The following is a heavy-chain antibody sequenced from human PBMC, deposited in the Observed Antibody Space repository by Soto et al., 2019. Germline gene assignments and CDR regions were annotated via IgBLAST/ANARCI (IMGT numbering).Heavy chain of an antibody. Sequence: QVQLVESGGGVVQPWRSLRLSCAAYGFTFSSYGMHWVRQAPGKGLEWVAVISYDGSNKYYADSVKGRFTISRDNSKNPLYLQMSSRRAEDTAVYYCGKDPAQYYGSGSYDSYPDYWGQGTLVTVSS. CDR1: GFTFSSYG. D-gene: IGHD3-10*01. V-gene: IGHV3-30*18. J-gene: IGHJ4*02. CDR2: ISYDGSNK. CDR3: GKDPAQYYGSGSYDSYPDY.